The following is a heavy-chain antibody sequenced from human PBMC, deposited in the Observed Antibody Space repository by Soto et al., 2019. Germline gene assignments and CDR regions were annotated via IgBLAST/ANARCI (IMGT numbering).Heavy chain of an antibody. D-gene: IGHD4-17*01. J-gene: IGHJ4*02. V-gene: IGHV2-5*02. Sequence: QITLKESGPTLVKPTQTLTLTCTFSGFSLNTSGVGVGWIRQPPGKALEWLALIYWDDDKRYSPSPKSRLTITKDTAKNQVVLTMTNMDPVDTGTYYCEHRPYGDYPIDYWGQGALVTVSS. CDR2: IYWDDDK. CDR1: GFSLNTSGVG. CDR3: EHRPYGDYPIDY.